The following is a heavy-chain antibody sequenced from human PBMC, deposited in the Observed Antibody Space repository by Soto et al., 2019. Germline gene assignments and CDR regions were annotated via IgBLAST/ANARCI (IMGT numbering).Heavy chain of an antibody. Sequence: LCSAASGFPVSIYWMSGVRKDQGKGLEWVANIKQDGSEKYYVDSVKGRFTISRDNAKNSLYLQMNSLRAEDTAVYYCASRGVLRYFDWFPSVYYGMGVRGQGTTVTGSS. J-gene: IGHJ6*02. CDR1: GFPVSIYW. CDR3: ASRGVLRYFDWFPSVYYGMGV. D-gene: IGHD3-9*01. CDR2: IKQDGSEK. V-gene: IGHV3-7*05.